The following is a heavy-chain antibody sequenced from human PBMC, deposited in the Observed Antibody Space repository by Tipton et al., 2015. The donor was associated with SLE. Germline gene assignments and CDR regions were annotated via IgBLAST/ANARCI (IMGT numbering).Heavy chain of an antibody. CDR1: GGSISNYY. J-gene: IGHJ2*01. CDR2: IYHSGST. CDR3: AAAGSKRGSSRQGWVTQREVYWYFDL. Sequence: LRLSCTFSGGSISNYYWSWIRQPPGKGLEWIGSIYHSGSTYYNPSLKSRVTISVDTSKNQFSLKLSSVTAADTAVYYCAAAGSKRGSSRQGWVTQREVYWYFDLWGRGTLVTVSS. V-gene: IGHV4-59*04. D-gene: IGHD2-21*02.